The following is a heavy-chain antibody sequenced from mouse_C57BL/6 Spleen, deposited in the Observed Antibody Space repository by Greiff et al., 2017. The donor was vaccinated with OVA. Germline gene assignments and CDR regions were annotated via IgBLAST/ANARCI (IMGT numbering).Heavy chain of an antibody. V-gene: IGHV1-15*01. CDR2: IDPGTGGT. J-gene: IGHJ3*01. CDR1: GYTFTDYE. Sequence: QVQLKQSGAELVRPGASVTLSCKASGYTFTDYEMHWVKQTPVHGLEWIGAIDPGTGGTAYNKKFKGKAILTADKSSSTAYMELRSLTSEDSAVYYCTRWDGYDEGLFAYWGQGTLVTVSA. CDR3: TRWDGYDEGLFAY. D-gene: IGHD2-2*01.